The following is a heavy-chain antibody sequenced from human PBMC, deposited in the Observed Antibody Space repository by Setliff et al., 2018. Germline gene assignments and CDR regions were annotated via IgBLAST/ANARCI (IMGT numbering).Heavy chain of an antibody. CDR2: ISHSGNT. Sequence: PSETLSLTCAVYGESFSGYFWGWIRQTPEKGLEWIGEISHSGNTNYNPSFKSRVTISIDTSKNQFSLKVNSVTAADTAVYFCARVLVLGYNWFDPWGQGTLVTVSS. J-gene: IGHJ5*02. CDR3: ARVLVLGYNWFDP. V-gene: IGHV4-34*01. D-gene: IGHD3-10*01. CDR1: GESFSGYF.